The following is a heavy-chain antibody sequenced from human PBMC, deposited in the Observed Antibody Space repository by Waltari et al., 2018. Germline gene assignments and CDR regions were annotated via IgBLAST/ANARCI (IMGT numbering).Heavy chain of an antibody. Sequence: EVQLVESGGGLVQPGGSLRLSCAASGFTSSAHYMDWVRQAPGKGLEWVGRIRNKNKNYTTEYAASVKGRFTISRDESKNSLYLQMNSLKTEDTAMYFCARGAYSNDYWGQGTLVTVSS. D-gene: IGHD3-16*01. CDR3: ARGAYSNDY. CDR2: IRNKNKNYTT. J-gene: IGHJ4*02. V-gene: IGHV3-72*01. CDR1: GFTSSAHY.